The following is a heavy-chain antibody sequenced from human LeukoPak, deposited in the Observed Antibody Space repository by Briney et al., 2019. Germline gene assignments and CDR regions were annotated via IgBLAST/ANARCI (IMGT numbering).Heavy chain of an antibody. CDR2: INPNSGGT. CDR1: GYTFTGYY. V-gene: IGHV1-2*02. CDR3: AASHDFWSGYST. J-gene: IGHJ5*02. Sequence: GASVKVSCKTSGYTFTGYYMHWVRQAPGQGLEWMGWINPNSGGTNYAQRFQGRVIMTRDTSISTAYMELSSLRSEDMAVYYCAASHDFWSGYSTWGQGTLVTVSS. D-gene: IGHD3-3*01.